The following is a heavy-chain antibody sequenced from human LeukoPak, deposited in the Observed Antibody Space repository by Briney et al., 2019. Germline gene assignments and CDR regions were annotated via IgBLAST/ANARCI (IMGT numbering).Heavy chain of an antibody. CDR1: GGSFEHYF. J-gene: IGHJ4*02. Sequence: SETLSLTCTVTGGSFEHYFWSWIRQPPGKGLEFLGYVYYTGSTDYSPSLKSRLTISADTAKNQFSLNLRSVTAADTAVYFCASHRRSHGAEYWGQGTLVTVSS. V-gene: IGHV4-59*08. CDR3: ASHRRSHGAEY. D-gene: IGHD5-18*01. CDR2: VYYTGST.